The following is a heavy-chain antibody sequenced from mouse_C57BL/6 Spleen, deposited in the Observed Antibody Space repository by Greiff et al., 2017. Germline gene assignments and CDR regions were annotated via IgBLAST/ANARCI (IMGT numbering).Heavy chain of an antibody. Sequence: QVQLQQPGAELVKPGASVKMSCKASGYTFTSYWITWVKQRPGQGLEWIGDIYPGSGSTNYNEKFKSKATLTVDTSSSTAYMQLSSLTSEDSAVYYGARNYDYDGTWYAYWGQGTLVTVSA. D-gene: IGHD2-4*01. CDR3: ARNYDYDGTWYAY. J-gene: IGHJ3*01. V-gene: IGHV1-55*01. CDR1: GYTFTSYW. CDR2: IYPGSGST.